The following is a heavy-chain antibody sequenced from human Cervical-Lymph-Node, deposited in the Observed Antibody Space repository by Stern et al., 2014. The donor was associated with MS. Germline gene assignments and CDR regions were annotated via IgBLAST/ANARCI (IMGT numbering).Heavy chain of an antibody. Sequence: QEQLMQSGAEVKKPGSSVKVSCKASGGTFSTQAIHWVRQAPGQGLEWVAGIIPIFGTPSYGQTVQDRVTITTDAYNSKANLALSSLRSEDASVCYCATPSTVTVGGMDVWGQGTTVTVSS. D-gene: IGHD4-17*01. CDR3: ATPSTVTVGGMDV. CDR2: IIPIFGTP. V-gene: IGHV1-69*05. CDR1: GGTFSTQA. J-gene: IGHJ6*02.